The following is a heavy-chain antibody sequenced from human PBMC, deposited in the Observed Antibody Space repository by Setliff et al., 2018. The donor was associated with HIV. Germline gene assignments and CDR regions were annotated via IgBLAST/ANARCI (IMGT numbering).Heavy chain of an antibody. J-gene: IGHJ3*02. V-gene: IGHV1-69*13. CDR2: IIPIFGSP. CDR3: AREVGTYSGSYAVADGFDI. D-gene: IGHD1-26*01. CDR1: GDTSNSYA. Sequence: ASVKVSCKASGDTSNSYAIRWVRQAPGQGPEWMGGIIPIFGSPQYAPQFRGRATITADESSRTAYMELTSLKSEDSAVYYCAREVGTYSGSYAVADGFDIWGQGTMVTVS.